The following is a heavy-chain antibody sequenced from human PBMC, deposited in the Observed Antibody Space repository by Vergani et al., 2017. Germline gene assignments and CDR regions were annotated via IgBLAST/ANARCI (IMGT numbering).Heavy chain of an antibody. V-gene: IGHV7-4-1*02. D-gene: IGHD2-2*01. CDR3: ARDQGIVVVPAADAFDI. Sequence: QVQLVQSGSELKKPGASVKVSCKASGYTFTIYAMNWVRQAPGQGLEWMGWINTNTGNPTYAQGFTGRFVFSLDTSVSTAYLQISSLKAEDTAVYYCARDQGIVVVPAADAFDIWGQGTMVTVSS. J-gene: IGHJ3*02. CDR2: INTNTGNP. CDR1: GYTFTIYA.